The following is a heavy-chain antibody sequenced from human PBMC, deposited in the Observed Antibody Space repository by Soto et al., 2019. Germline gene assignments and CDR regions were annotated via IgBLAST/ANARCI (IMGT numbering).Heavy chain of an antibody. CDR3: ARSEEDSDYYYYGMDV. CDR1: GNSVSSNSVA. V-gene: IGHV6-1*01. CDR2: TYYRSRWYN. J-gene: IGHJ6*02. D-gene: IGHD2-15*01. Sequence: SHTLSLTCVISGNSVSSNSVALNWVRQSPSRGLEWLGRTYYRSRWYNDYAVSVRSRIAINPDTSKNHFSLQLNSVTPDDTAVYYCARSEEDSDYYYYGMDVWGQGTTVTVSS.